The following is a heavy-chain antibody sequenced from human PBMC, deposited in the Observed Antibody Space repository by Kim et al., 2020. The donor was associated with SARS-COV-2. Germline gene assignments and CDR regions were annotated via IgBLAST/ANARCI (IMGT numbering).Heavy chain of an antibody. Sequence: CADSGKGRFTISRDNYKNTLYLQMSSLRADDTAVYYCVKDLRYFDWYLDYWGQGTLVTVSS. J-gene: IGHJ4*02. CDR3: VKDLRYFDWYLDY. V-gene: IGHV3-64D*06. D-gene: IGHD3-9*01.